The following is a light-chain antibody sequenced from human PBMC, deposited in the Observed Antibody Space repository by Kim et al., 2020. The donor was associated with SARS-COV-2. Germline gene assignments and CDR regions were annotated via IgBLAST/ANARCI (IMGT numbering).Light chain of an antibody. Sequence: NFMLTQPHSVSESPGKTVTISCTGSSGSIASNYVQWYQQRPGSAPTTVIYEDNQRPSGVPDRFSGSIDSSSNSASLTISGLKTEDEGDYYCQSYDSSNQVFGGGTQLTVL. CDR2: EDN. CDR3: QSYDSSNQV. CDR1: SGSIASNY. V-gene: IGLV6-57*02. J-gene: IGLJ3*02.